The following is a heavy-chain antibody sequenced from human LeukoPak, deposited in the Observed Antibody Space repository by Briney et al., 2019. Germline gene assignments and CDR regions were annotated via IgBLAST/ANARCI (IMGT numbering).Heavy chain of an antibody. CDR2: IYYSGST. D-gene: IGHD4/OR15-4a*01. V-gene: IGHV4-59*01. CDR1: GGSISSYY. J-gene: IGHJ4*02. CDR3: ASGAIGTQFDY. Sequence: SETLSHTCTVSGGSISSYYWSWIRQPPGKGLEWIGYIYYSGSTNYNPSLKSRVTISVDTSKNQFSLKLSSVTAADTAVYYCASGAIGTQFDYWGQGTLVTVSS.